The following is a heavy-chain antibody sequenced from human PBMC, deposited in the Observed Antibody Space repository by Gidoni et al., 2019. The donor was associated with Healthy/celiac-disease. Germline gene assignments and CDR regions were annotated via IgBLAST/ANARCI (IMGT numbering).Heavy chain of an antibody. V-gene: IGHV3-15*01. J-gene: IGHJ3*02. CDR2: IKSKTDGGTT. Sequence: EVQLVESGGGLVKPGGSLRLSCAASGFTFSNAWMSWVRQAPGKGLEWVGRIKSKTDGGTTDYAAPVKGRFTISRDDSKNTLYLQMNSLKTEDTAVYYCTALPYYDFWSGYYLRAFDIWGQGTMVTVSS. CDR3: TALPYYDFWSGYYLRAFDI. CDR1: GFTFSNAW. D-gene: IGHD3-3*01.